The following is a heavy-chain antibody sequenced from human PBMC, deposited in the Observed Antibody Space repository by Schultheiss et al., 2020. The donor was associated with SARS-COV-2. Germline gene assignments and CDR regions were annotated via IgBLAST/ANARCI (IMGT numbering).Heavy chain of an antibody. Sequence: GGSLRLSCAVSGFSFKNPYMTWVRQAPGKGLEWVSVIDSYGVTHYADSMKGRFTIFRDNSKNTLYLQMNSLRAEDTAVYYCARDSRYGDYHVAEYFQHWGQGTLVTVSS. V-gene: IGHV3-66*03. D-gene: IGHD4-17*01. CDR3: ARDSRYGDYHVAEYFQH. J-gene: IGHJ1*01. CDR1: GFSFKNPY. CDR2: IDSYGVT.